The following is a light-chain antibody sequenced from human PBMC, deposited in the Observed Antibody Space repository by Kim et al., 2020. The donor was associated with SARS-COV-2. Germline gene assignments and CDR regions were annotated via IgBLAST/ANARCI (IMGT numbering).Light chain of an antibody. CDR1: NIGSKS. J-gene: IGLJ3*02. V-gene: IGLV3-21*04. Sequence: AAGKTARITCGGNNIGSKSVHWYQQKPGQAPVLVIHYDRDRPSGIPERFSGSNSGNTATLTISRVEAGDEADYYCQVWDSSSDHRVFGGGTQLTVL. CDR2: YDR. CDR3: QVWDSSSDHRV.